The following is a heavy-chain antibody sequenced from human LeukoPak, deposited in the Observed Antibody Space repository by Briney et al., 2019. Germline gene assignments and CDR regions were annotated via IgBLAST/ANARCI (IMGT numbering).Heavy chain of an antibody. Sequence: ASVKVSCKASGYTFTCYYMHWVRQAPGQGLEWMGWINPNSGGTNYAQKFQGRVTMTRDTSISTAYMELSRLRSDDTAVYYCARRYQLLYSWFDPWGQGTLVTVSS. D-gene: IGHD2-2*01. CDR3: ARRYQLLYSWFDP. J-gene: IGHJ5*02. CDR1: GYTFTCYY. CDR2: INPNSGGT. V-gene: IGHV1-2*02.